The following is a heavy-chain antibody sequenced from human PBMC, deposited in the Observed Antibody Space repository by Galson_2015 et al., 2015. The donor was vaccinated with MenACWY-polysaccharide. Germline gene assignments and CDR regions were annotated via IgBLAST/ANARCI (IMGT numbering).Heavy chain of an antibody. CDR3: ARIGSVNRGNYYNYGWFDP. CDR1: GGFMSHYH. CDR2: IHYSGGT. Sequence: ETQSLTCTVSGGFMSHYHWTWIRQSPGKGLEWIEWIHYSGGTKYSPSLTSRVTISLDTSENQFSLKLSSVTTDDTAVYYCARIGSVNRGNYYNYGWFDPWGQGTLVTVSS. D-gene: IGHD1-26*01. V-gene: IGHV4-59*01. J-gene: IGHJ5*02.